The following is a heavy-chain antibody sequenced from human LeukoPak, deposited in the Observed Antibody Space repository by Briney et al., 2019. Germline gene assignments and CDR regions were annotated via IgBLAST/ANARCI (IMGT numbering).Heavy chain of an antibody. V-gene: IGHV4-59*08. CDR1: GGSISSYY. CDR2: IYYSGST. Sequence: PSETLSLTCTVSGGSISSYYWSWIRQPPGKGLEWIGYIYYSGSTNYNPSLKSRVTISVDTSKNQFSLKLSSVTAADTAVYYCARLGGSSWANWFDPWGQGTLVTVSS. D-gene: IGHD6-13*01. CDR3: ARLGGSSWANWFDP. J-gene: IGHJ5*02.